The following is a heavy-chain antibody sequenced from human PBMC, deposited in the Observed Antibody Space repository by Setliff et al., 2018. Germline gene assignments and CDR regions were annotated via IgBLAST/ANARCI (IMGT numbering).Heavy chain of an antibody. V-gene: IGHV3-20*04. CDR1: GFTFADYG. CDR2: VEWNGGGT. Sequence: PGGSLSLSCAAAGFTFADYGMNWVRQAPGKGLEWVSGVEWNGGGTRYADSVKCRFIISRDNAKNSLYLQMSSLRTDDTALYYCATARSGYQYGSGSLFDDWGQGTLVTVSS. CDR3: ATARSGYQYGSGSLFDD. J-gene: IGHJ4*02. D-gene: IGHD3-10*01.